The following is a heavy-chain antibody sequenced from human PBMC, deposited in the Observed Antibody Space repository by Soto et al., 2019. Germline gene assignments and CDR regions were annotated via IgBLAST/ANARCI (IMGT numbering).Heavy chain of an antibody. V-gene: IGHV1-18*01. D-gene: IGHD2-15*01. CDR1: GYTFTSYG. CDR2: ISAYNGNT. J-gene: IGHJ5*02. CDR3: ARDSPVGLGYCSGGSCYRWFDP. Sequence: GASVKVSCKASGYTFTSYGISWVRQAPGQGLERMGWISAYNGNTNYAQKLQGRVTMTTDTSTSTAYMELRSLRSDDTAVYYCARDSPVGLGYCSGGSCYRWFDPWGQGTLVTVSS.